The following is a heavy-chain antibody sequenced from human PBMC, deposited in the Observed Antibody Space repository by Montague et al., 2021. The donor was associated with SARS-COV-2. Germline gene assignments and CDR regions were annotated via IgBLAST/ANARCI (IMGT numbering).Heavy chain of an antibody. V-gene: IGHV4-4*02. Sequence: SETLSLTCAVSGGSINTNNWWTWVRQPPGEGLEWIGQIFHSGITNYNPSLESRVTISVDKSKNQFSLRLSSVTAADTAVYYCVRDQGRSNWNYPDYWGQGTLVTVSS. CDR1: GGSINTNNW. J-gene: IGHJ4*02. CDR3: VRDQGRSNWNYPDY. CDR2: IFHSGIT. D-gene: IGHD1-20*01.